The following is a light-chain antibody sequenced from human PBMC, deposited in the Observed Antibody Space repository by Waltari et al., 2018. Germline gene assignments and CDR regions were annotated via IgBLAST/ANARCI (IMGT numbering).Light chain of an antibody. J-gene: IGLJ2*01. CDR2: EVI. Sequence: QSALTQPASVSGPPGQPIPISCPGPSCAVANYTYVSWYQQHPGKAPKLMIYEVINRPSGVSNRFSGSKSGNTASLTISGLQTEDEADYYCSSYAGSSTVVFGGGTKLTVL. CDR3: SSYAGSSTVV. CDR1: SCAVANYTY. V-gene: IGLV2-14*01.